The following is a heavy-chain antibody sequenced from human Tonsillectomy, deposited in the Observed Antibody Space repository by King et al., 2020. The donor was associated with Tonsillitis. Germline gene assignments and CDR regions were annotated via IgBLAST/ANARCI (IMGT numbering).Heavy chain of an antibody. V-gene: IGHV1-24*01. D-gene: IGHD3-10*01. J-gene: IGHJ4*02. CDR3: ASRITMVRGAYRRLDY. CDR1: GYTLTELS. Sequence: QAQLVQSGAEVKKPGASVKVSCKVSGYTLTELSIHWVRQAPGKGLEWMGGFDPEDGKIIYAQKFQGRVTMTEDTYTDTAYMELSSLRSEDTAEYYCASRITMVRGAYRRLDYWGQGTLVTVSS. CDR2: FDPEDGKI.